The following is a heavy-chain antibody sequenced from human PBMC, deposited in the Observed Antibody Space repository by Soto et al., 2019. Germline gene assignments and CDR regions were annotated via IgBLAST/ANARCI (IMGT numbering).Heavy chain of an antibody. CDR3: ARGQEGIVATH. V-gene: IGHV4-34*01. D-gene: IGHD5-12*01. CDR1: GGSLTGYY. CDR2: VKDGGST. J-gene: IGHJ4*02. Sequence: QVQLQQWGAGLLKPSETLSLTCTVNGGSLTGYYWSWIRQPPGKGLEWIGEVKDGGSTNYSPSLRGRVSISADTSKNHFSLRLNSATAADTDVYFCARGQEGIVATHWDQGALVTVSS.